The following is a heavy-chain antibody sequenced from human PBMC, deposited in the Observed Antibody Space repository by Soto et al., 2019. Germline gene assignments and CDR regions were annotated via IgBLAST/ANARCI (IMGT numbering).Heavy chain of an antibody. Sequence: EVHLVESGGGLVQPGGSLRLSCAASGFTFSTSWMHWVRQVPGKGLVWVSRMNSDGTTTNYADSVKGRFTISRDNAKDTLYLQMSSLWAEDTAVYYCAGGSTGWFGYDYWGRGTLVTVSS. CDR3: AGGSTGWFGYDY. V-gene: IGHV3-74*01. CDR1: GFTFSTSW. D-gene: IGHD3-10*01. J-gene: IGHJ4*02. CDR2: MNSDGTTT.